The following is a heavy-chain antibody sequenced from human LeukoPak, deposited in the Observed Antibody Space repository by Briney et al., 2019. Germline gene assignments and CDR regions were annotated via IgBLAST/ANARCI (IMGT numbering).Heavy chain of an antibody. CDR1: GYTFTGYF. CDR2: INPSGGST. CDR3: ARDLVTAPLGAFDI. D-gene: IGHD2-21*02. J-gene: IGHJ3*02. V-gene: IGHV1-46*01. Sequence: ASVTVSCKASGYTFTGYFLHWVRQAPGQGLEWMGIINPSGGSTSYAQKFQGRVTMTRDTSTSTVYMELSSLRSEDTAVYYCARDLVTAPLGAFDIWGQGTMVTVSS.